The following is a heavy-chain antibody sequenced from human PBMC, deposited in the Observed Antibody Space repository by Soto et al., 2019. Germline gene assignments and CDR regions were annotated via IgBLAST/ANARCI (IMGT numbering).Heavy chain of an antibody. CDR3: VRVSDY. V-gene: IGHV3-30*04. CDR2: ISPDGRER. Sequence: PGGSLRLSCAASGFTFSRYIMQWVRQAPGKGLEWVSVISPDGRERYYADSVRGRFTMSRDNSKNTLFLQMNSLKAEDTAVYYCVRVSDYWGQGALVTVSS. CDR1: GFTFSRYI. J-gene: IGHJ4*02.